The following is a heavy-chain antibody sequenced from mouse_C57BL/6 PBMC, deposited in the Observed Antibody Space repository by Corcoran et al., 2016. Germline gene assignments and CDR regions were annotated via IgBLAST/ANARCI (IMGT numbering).Heavy chain of an antibody. D-gene: IGHD1-1*01. V-gene: IGHV1-76*01. CDR1: GYTFTDYY. CDR3: ARGDGSSHYYYAMDY. CDR2: IYPGSGNT. J-gene: IGHJ4*01. Sequence: QVQLKQSGAELVRPGASVKLSCKASGYTFTDYYINWVKQRPGQGLEWIARIYPGSGNTYYNEKFKGKATLTAEKSSSTAYMQLSSLTSEDSAVYFCARGDGSSHYYYAMDYWGQGTSVTVSS.